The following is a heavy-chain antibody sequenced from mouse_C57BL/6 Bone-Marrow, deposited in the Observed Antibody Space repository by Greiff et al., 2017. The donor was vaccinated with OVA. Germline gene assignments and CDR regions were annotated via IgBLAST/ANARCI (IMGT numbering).Heavy chain of an antibody. CDR3: ARGILWFDY. CDR1: GYAFSSSW. Sequence: QVQLQQSGPELVKPGASVKISCKASGYAFSSSWMNWVKQRPGKGLEWIGRIYPGDGDTNYNGKFKGKATLTADKSSSTAYMQLSSLTSEDSAVYFCARGILWFDYWGQGTTLTVSS. J-gene: IGHJ2*01. V-gene: IGHV1-82*01. CDR2: IYPGDGDT.